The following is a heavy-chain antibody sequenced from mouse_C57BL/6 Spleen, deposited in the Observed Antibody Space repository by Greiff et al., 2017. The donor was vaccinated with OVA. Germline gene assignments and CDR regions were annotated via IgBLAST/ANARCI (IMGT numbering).Heavy chain of an antibody. D-gene: IGHD1-1*01. J-gene: IGHJ2*01. Sequence: QVQLQQPGAELVRPGSSVKLSCKASGYTFTSYWMHWVKQRPKQGLEWIGNIDPSDSETHYNQKFKDKATLTVDKSSSTAYMQLSSLTSEDSAVYYCARPITTVVAPLGYWGQGTTLTVSS. CDR2: IDPSDSET. CDR1: GYTFTSYW. CDR3: ARPITTVVAPLGY. V-gene: IGHV1-52*01.